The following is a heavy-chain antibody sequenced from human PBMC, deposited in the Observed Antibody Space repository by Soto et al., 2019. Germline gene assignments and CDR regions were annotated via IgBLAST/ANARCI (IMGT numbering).Heavy chain of an antibody. J-gene: IGHJ4*02. CDR3: VTVGSGDDF. V-gene: IGHV3-64*01. CDR1: EFTFSGYS. CDR2: INGNGDST. Sequence: EVQLVESGGGLVQPGGSLRLSCAASEFTFSGYSMHWVRQAPGKGLEYVSAINGNGDSTYYSNSVKGRLTISRDNSKNTLYIQMRGLRADEMAVYFCVTVGSGDDFWGQGTLVTVSS. D-gene: IGHD1-26*01.